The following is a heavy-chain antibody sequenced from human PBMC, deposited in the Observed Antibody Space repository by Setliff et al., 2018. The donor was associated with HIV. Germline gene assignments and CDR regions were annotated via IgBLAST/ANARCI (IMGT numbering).Heavy chain of an antibody. V-gene: IGHV4-31*03. CDR2: IYYSGST. Sequence: PSETLSLTCTVSGGSISSGGYYWSWIRQHPGKGLERIGYIYYSGSTYYNPSLKSRVTISVDTSKNQFSLKLSSVTAADTAMYFCARESRNDFWSGYYRTFDIWGQGTMVTVS. CDR1: GGSISSGGYY. J-gene: IGHJ3*02. D-gene: IGHD3-3*01. CDR3: ARESRNDFWSGYYRTFDI.